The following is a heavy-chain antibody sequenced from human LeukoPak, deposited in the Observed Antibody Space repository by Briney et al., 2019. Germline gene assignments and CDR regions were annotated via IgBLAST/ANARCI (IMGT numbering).Heavy chain of an antibody. Sequence: ASVKVSCKASGYTFTGYYMHWVRQAPGQGREWMGRINPNSGGTNYAQKFQGRVTMTRDTSISTAYVELSRLRSDDTAVYYCASRPNRGTDDYYYYYYMDVWGKGTTVTVSS. CDR1: GYTFTGYY. V-gene: IGHV1-2*06. J-gene: IGHJ6*03. CDR3: ASRPNRGTDDYYYYYYMDV. CDR2: INPNSGGT. D-gene: IGHD3-10*01.